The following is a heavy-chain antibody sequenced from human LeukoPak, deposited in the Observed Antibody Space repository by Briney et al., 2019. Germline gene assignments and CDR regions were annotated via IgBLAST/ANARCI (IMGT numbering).Heavy chain of an antibody. CDR3: ARVLFATNWFDP. CDR2: IYHSGST. V-gene: IGHV4-38-2*02. Sequence: PSETLSLTCTVSGYSISSGYYWGWIRQPPGKGLEWIGSIYHSGSTYYNPSLKSRVTISVDTSKNQFSLKLSSVTAADTAVYYGARVLFATNWFDPWGQGTLVTVSS. D-gene: IGHD2-8*02. CDR1: GYSISSGYY. J-gene: IGHJ5*02.